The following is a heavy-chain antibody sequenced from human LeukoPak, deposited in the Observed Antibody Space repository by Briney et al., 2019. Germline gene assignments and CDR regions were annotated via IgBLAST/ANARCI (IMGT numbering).Heavy chain of an antibody. V-gene: IGHV3-30*04. CDR1: GFTFSSYA. CDR3: ARDNRTPFWSGYSYYFDY. J-gene: IGHJ4*02. CDR2: ISYDGSNK. Sequence: GGSLRLSCAASGFTFSSYAMHWVRQAPGKGLEWVAVISYDGSNKYYADSVKGRFTISRDNSKNTLYLQMNSLRAEDTAVYYCARDNRTPFWSGYSYYFDYWGQGTLVTVSS. D-gene: IGHD3-3*01.